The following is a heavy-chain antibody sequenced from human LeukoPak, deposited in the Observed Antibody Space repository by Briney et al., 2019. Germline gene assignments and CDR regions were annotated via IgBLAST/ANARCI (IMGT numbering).Heavy chain of an antibody. CDR3: ARLPDPYSSSWIDY. J-gene: IGHJ4*02. V-gene: IGHV1-18*01. D-gene: IGHD6-13*01. Sequence: ASVKVSCKGSGYTFTSYGITWVRQAPGQGREGMGWINPYNGNKNFAQKLQGRVTINTDTSTSTVYMELRSLRSDDTAVYYCARLPDPYSSSWIDYWGQGTLVTVFS. CDR2: INPYNGNK. CDR1: GYTFTSYG.